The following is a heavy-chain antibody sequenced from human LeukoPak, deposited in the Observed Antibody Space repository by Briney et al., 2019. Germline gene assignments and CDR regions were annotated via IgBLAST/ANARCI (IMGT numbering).Heavy chain of an antibody. Sequence: GGSLRLSCAASGFTLSNYAMSWVRQAPGKGLECVSALSGNGNTIYYADSVKGRFTISRDNSKNTLSLQMNSLRAEDTAVYYCAKALYGGHDYWGQGTLVTVSS. CDR3: AKALYGGHDY. D-gene: IGHD4-23*01. CDR1: GFTLSNYA. CDR2: LSGNGNTI. V-gene: IGHV3-23*01. J-gene: IGHJ4*02.